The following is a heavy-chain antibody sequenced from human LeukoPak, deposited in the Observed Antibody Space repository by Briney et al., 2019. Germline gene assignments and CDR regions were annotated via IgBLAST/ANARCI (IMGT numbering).Heavy chain of an antibody. CDR3: ATLWGGWVPDY. CDR2: ISAYNGNT. Sequence: ASVKVSCKASGYTFTSYYIHWMRQAPGQGLEWMGWISAYNGNTNYAQKLQGRVTMTTDTSTSTAYMELRSLRSDDTAVYYCATLWGGWVPDYWGQGTLVTVSS. V-gene: IGHV1-18*04. D-gene: IGHD3-16*01. J-gene: IGHJ4*02. CDR1: GYTFTSYY.